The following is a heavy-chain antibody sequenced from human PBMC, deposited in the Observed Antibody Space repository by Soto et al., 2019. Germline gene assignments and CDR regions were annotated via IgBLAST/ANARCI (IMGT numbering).Heavy chain of an antibody. V-gene: IGHV4-59*08. CDR2: IYYSGST. CDR1: GGSISSYY. D-gene: IGHD3-3*01. CDR3: ATSYDFWSGYSPWYYYYYMDV. J-gene: IGHJ6*03. Sequence: SETLSLTCTVSGGSISSYYWSWIRQPPGKGLEWIGYIYYSGSTNYNPSLKSRVTISVDTSKNQFSLKLSSVTAADTAVYYCATSYDFWSGYSPWYYYYYMDVWGKGTTVTVSS.